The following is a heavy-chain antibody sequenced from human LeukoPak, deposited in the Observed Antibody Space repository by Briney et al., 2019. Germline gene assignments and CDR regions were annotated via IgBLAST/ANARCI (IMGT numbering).Heavy chain of an antibody. CDR2: IYYSGST. V-gene: IGHV4-31*03. CDR3: ARDHAYYYGMDV. CDR1: GVSISSGGYY. J-gene: IGHJ6*02. Sequence: SQTLSLTCTVSGVSISSGGYYWRWIRQHPGKGLEWIGYIYYSGSTYYNPSLKSRVTISVDTSKNQFSLKLSSVTAADTAVYYCARDHAYYYGMDVWGQGTTVTVSS.